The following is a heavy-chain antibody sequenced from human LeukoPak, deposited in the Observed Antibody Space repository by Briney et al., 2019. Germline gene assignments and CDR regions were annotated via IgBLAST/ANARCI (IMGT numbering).Heavy chain of an antibody. CDR1: GGSTSSSSYY. CDR3: ARRDSSWYAFDI. Sequence: SETLSLTCTVSGGSTSSSSYYWGCIRQPPGKGLEWIGTIYYSGSTYYNPSLKSRVTISVDTSKNQFSLKLSSVTAADTAVYYCARRDSSWYAFDIWGQGTMVTVSS. J-gene: IGHJ3*02. V-gene: IGHV4-39*07. CDR2: IYYSGST. D-gene: IGHD6-13*01.